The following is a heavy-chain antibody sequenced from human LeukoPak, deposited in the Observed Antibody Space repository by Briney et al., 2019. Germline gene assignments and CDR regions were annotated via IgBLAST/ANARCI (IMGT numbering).Heavy chain of an antibody. CDR1: GGSFSGYY. CDR3: ARVVGVWGLHYYGMDV. D-gene: IGHD1-26*01. Sequence: SHTLSLTGAVYGGSFSGYYWSSIRQPPGKGPGWIGEINHSGSTNYNPSLKSRVTISVDTSKNQFSLKLSSVTAADTAVYYCARVVGVWGLHYYGMDVWGQGTTVTVSS. CDR2: INHSGST. V-gene: IGHV4-34*01. J-gene: IGHJ6*02.